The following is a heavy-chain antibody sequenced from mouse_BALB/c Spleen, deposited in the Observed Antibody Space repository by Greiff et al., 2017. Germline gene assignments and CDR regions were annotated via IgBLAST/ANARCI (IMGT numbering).Heavy chain of an antibody. CDR2: ISYDGSN. J-gene: IGHJ2*01. CDR1: GYSITSGYY. CDR3: AGLITTVVATDGYFDY. Sequence: EVHLVESGPGLVKPSQSLSLTCSVTGYSITSGYYWNWIRQFPGNKLEWMGYISYDGSNNYNPSLKNRISITRDTSKNQFFLKLNSVTTEDTATYYCAGLITTVVATDGYFDYWGQGTTLTVSS. D-gene: IGHD1-1*01. V-gene: IGHV3-6*02.